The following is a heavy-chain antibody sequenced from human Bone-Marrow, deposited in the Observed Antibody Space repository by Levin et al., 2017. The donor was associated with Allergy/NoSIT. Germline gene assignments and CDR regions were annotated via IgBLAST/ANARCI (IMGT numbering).Heavy chain of an antibody. D-gene: IGHD2-21*01. CDR1: GNILSEFS. V-gene: IGHV1-24*01. Sequence: GASVKVSCKVSGNILSEFSLHWVRQAPGKGLEWMGGKDPEEGETIYAQKFRGRLTMTEDTVTETHYMELTSLRSEDTAVYYCATPGIISWRGDYYGFDVWGKGTTVTVSA. J-gene: IGHJ6*04. CDR3: ATPGIISWRGDYYGFDV. CDR2: KDPEEGET.